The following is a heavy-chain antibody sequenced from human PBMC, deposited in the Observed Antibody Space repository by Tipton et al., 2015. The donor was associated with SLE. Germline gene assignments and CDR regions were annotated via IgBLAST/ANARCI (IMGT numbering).Heavy chain of an antibody. V-gene: IGHV3-74*01. D-gene: IGHD2-15*01. CDR3: TRGIDPGSSRISDY. CDR2: TNQDGAIR. J-gene: IGHJ4*02. Sequence: SLRLSCVASGFKFGAYWMHWVRQAPGKGLGWISRTNQDGAIRSYEDSVKGRFIISRDNSKSTLYLQMNNVRVEDTALYYCTRGIDPGSSRISDYWGQGTMVSVSS. CDR1: GFKFGAYW.